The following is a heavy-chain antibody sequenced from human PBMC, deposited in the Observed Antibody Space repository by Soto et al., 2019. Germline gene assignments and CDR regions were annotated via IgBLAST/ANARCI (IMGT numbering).Heavy chain of an antibody. Sequence: GGSLRLSCAASGFTFSSYAMSWVRQAPGKGLEWVSAISGSGGSTYYADSVKGRFTISRDNSKNTLYLQMNSLRAEDTAVYYCANGFYGDYYYYYGMDVWGQGTRSPSP. CDR2: ISGSGGST. V-gene: IGHV3-23*01. CDR1: GFTFSSYA. CDR3: ANGFYGDYYYYYGMDV. J-gene: IGHJ6*02. D-gene: IGHD4-17*01.